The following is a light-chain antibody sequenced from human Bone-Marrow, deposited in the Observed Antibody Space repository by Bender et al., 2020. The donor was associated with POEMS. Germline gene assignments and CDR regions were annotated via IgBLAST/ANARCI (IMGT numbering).Light chain of an antibody. CDR3: VAWDDTLNGWV. V-gene: IGLV1-50*01. J-gene: IGLJ2*01. CDR2: DNT. CDR1: SSNIGARYD. Sequence: QSVLTQPPSVSGAPGQRVTISCTGSSSNIGARYDVHWYQQLPGKVPKLLIYDNTNRPSGVPDRFSGSMSGTSASLAISGLHSEDEADYYCVAWDDTLNGWVFGGGTRLTVL.